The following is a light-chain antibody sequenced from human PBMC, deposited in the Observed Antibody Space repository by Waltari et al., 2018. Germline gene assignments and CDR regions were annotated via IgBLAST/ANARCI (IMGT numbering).Light chain of an antibody. J-gene: IGLJ2*01. Sequence: QSALTQPASVSGSPGQSITISCSGTGSDVGSYNLVSWYQQHPGKAPKLILYAVNMRPSGVSDLFSGSKSGVTASLTISGLQAEDEAVYFCCSFATNSIVIFGGGTKLTVL. V-gene: IGLV2-23*02. CDR3: CSFATNSIVI. CDR1: GSDVGSYNL. CDR2: AVN.